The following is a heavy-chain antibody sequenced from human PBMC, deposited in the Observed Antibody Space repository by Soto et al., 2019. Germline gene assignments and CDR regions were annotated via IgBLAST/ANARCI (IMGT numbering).Heavy chain of an antibody. CDR2: IFYLGSS. Sequence: PSETPSLTCTVSGESIISSDFYWGWVRQPPGKGLEWIGSIFYLGSSYYNPSLKSRVTMSVDTSKNQFSLRLRSVTAADTALYFCARHSLALRKNNWFDPWGQGIMVTVSS. CDR3: ARHSLALRKNNWFDP. CDR1: GESIISSDFY. D-gene: IGHD3-3*02. J-gene: IGHJ5*02. V-gene: IGHV4-39*01.